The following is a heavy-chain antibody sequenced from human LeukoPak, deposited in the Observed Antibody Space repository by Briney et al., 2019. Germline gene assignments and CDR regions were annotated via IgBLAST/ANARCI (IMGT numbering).Heavy chain of an antibody. V-gene: IGHV4-59*01. Sequence: SETLSLTCTVSGGSISSYYWSWIRQPPGKGLEWIGYIYYSGSTNYNPSLKSRVTISVDTSKNQFSLKLSSVTAADTAVYYCAGGRMLFGLVEPFDYWGQGTLVTVSS. J-gene: IGHJ4*02. CDR3: AGGRMLFGLVEPFDY. D-gene: IGHD3/OR15-3a*01. CDR1: GGSISSYY. CDR2: IYYSGST.